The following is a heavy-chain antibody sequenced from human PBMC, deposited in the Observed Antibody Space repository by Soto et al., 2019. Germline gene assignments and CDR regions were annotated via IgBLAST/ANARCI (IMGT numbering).Heavy chain of an antibody. D-gene: IGHD6-6*01. J-gene: IGHJ6*02. CDR3: ARVFEYSSFHYGMDV. Sequence: ASVKVSCKASGYTFTSYGISWVRQAPGQGLEWMGWISAYNGNTNYAQKLQGRVTMTTDTSTSTAYMELRSLRSEDTAVYYCARVFEYSSFHYGMDVWGQGTTVTVSS. CDR1: GYTFTSYG. V-gene: IGHV1-18*01. CDR2: ISAYNGNT.